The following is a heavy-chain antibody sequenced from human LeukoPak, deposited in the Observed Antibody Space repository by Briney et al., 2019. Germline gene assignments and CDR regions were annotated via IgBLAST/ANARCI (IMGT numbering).Heavy chain of an antibody. J-gene: IGHJ4*02. CDR1: GFTFSMNG. CDR3: ARGLYASGSSHDF. CDR2: IKHDGSER. D-gene: IGHD3-10*01. V-gene: IGHV3-7*03. Sequence: PGGSLRLSCAASGFTFSMNGMSWVRQAPGKGLEGVANIKHDGSERYYGDSVKGRFTISRDNAKNSLYLQMNSLRAEDTAVYYCARGLYASGSSHDFWGQGALVAVSS.